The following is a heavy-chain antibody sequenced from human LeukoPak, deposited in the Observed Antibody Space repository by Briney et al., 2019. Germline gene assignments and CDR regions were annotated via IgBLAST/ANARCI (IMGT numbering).Heavy chain of an antibody. CDR3: ARDGGQVGATGPFDY. CDR1: GYTFTGYY. D-gene: IGHD1-26*01. J-gene: IGHJ4*02. V-gene: IGHV1-2*02. CDR2: INRNSGDA. Sequence: ASVKVSCKASGYTFTGYYIHWVRQAPGQGLEWMGWINRNSGDANYAQKSQGRVTMTRDTSISTAYMELSRLRSDDTAVYYCARDGGQVGATGPFDYWGQGTLVTVSS.